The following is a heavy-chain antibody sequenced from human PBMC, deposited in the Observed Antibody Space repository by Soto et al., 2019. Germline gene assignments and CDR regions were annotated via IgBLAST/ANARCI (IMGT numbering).Heavy chain of an antibody. D-gene: IGHD6-6*01. J-gene: IGHJ6*02. V-gene: IGHV1-69*01. CDR1: GGTFSSYA. CDR2: IIPIFGTA. CDR3: ARGLFSSSSGGYYYYGMDV. Sequence: QVQLVQSGAEVKKPGSSVKVSCKASGGTFSSYAISWVRQAPGQGLEWMGGIIPIFGTANYAQKFQGRVTITPAESTTTAYMELSSLRSEDTAVYYCARGLFSSSSGGYYYYGMDVWGQGTTVTVSS.